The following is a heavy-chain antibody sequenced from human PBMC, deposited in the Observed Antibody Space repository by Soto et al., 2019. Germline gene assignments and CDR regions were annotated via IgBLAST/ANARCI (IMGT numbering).Heavy chain of an antibody. CDR1: GFTFSTYS. D-gene: IGHD1-26*01. CDR2: ISSGSSTI. J-gene: IGHJ5*02. Sequence: GGSLRLSCAASGFTFSTYSMSWVRQAPGKGLEWVSYISSGSSTIYYADSVKGRFTISRDNAKDSLYLQMHSLGDEDTAVYYCARHPTTYSGSYLGDNWFDPWGQGTLVTVSS. CDR3: ARHPTTYSGSYLGDNWFDP. V-gene: IGHV3-48*02.